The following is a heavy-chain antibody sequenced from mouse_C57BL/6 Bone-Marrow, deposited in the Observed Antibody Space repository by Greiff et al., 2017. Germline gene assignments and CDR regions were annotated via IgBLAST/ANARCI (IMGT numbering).Heavy chain of an antibody. Sequence: VQLQQPGAELVRPGTSVKLSCKASGYTFTSYWMHWVKQRPGQGLEWIGVIDPSDSYTNYNQKFTGKATLTVDTSSSTAYMQLSSLTSEDSAVYYCARSWGYSNSLYYYAMDYWGQGTSVTVSS. D-gene: IGHD2-5*01. CDR3: ARSWGYSNSLYYYAMDY. CDR1: GYTFTSYW. J-gene: IGHJ4*01. V-gene: IGHV1-59*01. CDR2: IDPSDSYT.